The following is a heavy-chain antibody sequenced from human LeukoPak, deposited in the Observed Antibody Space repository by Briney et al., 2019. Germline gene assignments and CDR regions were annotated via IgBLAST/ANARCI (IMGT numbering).Heavy chain of an antibody. CDR3: TTERCSSTNCYLVVDY. Sequence: GGSLRLSCAASGFTFSNAWMSWVRQAPGKGLEWVGRIKSKTDGGTTDYAAPVKGRFTISRDDSKNTLYLQVNSLKTEDTAVYYCTTERCSSTNCYLVVDYWGQGTLVTVSS. CDR1: GFTFSNAW. V-gene: IGHV3-15*01. D-gene: IGHD2-2*01. J-gene: IGHJ4*02. CDR2: IKSKTDGGTT.